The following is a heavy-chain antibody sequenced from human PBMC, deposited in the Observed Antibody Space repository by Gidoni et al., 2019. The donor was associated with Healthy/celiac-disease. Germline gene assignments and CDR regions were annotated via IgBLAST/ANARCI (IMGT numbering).Heavy chain of an antibody. Sequence: EVQLVQSGAEVKKPGESLRISCKGSGYSFTRYWISWVRQMPGKGLEWMGRIDPSDSYTNYSPSFQGHVTISADKSISTAYLQWSSLKASDTAMYYCARLPDYYDSSGYYSDYWGQGTLVTVSS. D-gene: IGHD3-22*01. J-gene: IGHJ4*02. V-gene: IGHV5-10-1*03. CDR1: GYSFTRYW. CDR2: IDPSDSYT. CDR3: ARLPDYYDSSGYYSDY.